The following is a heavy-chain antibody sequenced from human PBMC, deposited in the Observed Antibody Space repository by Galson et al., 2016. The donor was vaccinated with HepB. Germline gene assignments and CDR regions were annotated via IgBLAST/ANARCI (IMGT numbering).Heavy chain of an antibody. Sequence: SETLSLTCTVSGGSISSYYWSWIRQPPGKGLEWIGHIYYTGSSNSNPSLKSRVTIAVDTSKDQFSLKLTSVTTADTAVYYCARRRTTLGNSYQVDVWGKGTTVTVSS. CDR3: ARRRTTLGNSYQVDV. V-gene: IGHV4-59*01. CDR2: IYYTGSS. J-gene: IGHJ6*04. D-gene: IGHD1-1*01. CDR1: GGSISSYY.